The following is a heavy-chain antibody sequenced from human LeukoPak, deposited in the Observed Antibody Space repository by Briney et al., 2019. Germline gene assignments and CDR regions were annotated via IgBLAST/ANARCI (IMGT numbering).Heavy chain of an antibody. V-gene: IGHV3-30-3*01. CDR1: GFTFSTYF. Sequence: GGSLRLSCAASGFTFSTYFMHWVRQAPGKGLEWVADIASDGSHTFYEESVKGRFTISRDNSKNTLYLQMNSLRAEDTAVYFCARERQDTILHSGAFDIWGQGTMVTVSS. CDR3: ARERQDTILHSGAFDI. CDR2: IASDGSHT. J-gene: IGHJ3*02. D-gene: IGHD2-21*01.